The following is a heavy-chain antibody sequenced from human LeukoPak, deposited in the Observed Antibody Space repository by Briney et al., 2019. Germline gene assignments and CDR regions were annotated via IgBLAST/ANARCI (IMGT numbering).Heavy chain of an antibody. V-gene: IGHV1-2*02. CDR3: ARYQLLEAARYWFDP. CDR1: GYAFTNYD. J-gene: IGHJ5*02. D-gene: IGHD2-2*01. Sequence: GSSVKVSCKTSGYAFTNYDINWVRQAPGQGLEWMGWINPNSGGTNYAQKFQGRVTMTRDTSISTAYVELSRLRSDDTAVYYCARYQLLEAARYWFDPWGQGTLVTVSS. CDR2: INPNSGGT.